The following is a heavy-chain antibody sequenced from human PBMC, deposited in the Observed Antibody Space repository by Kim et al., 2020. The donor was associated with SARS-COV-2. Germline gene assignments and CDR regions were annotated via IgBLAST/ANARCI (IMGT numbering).Heavy chain of an antibody. V-gene: IGHV3-23*01. Sequence: GGSLRLSCAASGFTFSSHAMSWVRQAPGKGLERVSTITNSGGRTDSADSVKGRFTISRDDSENTLYLQMNSLRADDTALYYCAKAAGGSWYFDPWGRGT. D-gene: IGHD6-13*01. CDR1: GFTFSSHA. CDR3: AKAAGGSWYFDP. CDR2: ITNSGGRT. J-gene: IGHJ2*01.